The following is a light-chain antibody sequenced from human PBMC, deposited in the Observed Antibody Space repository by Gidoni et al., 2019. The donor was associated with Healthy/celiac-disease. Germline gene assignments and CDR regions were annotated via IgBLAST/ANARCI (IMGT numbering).Light chain of an antibody. Sequence: EIVLTQSPATLSLSPGERATLSCRASQSVSRLLIYDASNRATGIPARFSGSGSGTDFTLTISSLEPEDFAVYYCQQRSNWPLTFGGXTKVEIK. CDR1: QSVS. CDR2: DAS. CDR3: QQRSNWPLT. V-gene: IGKV3-11*01. J-gene: IGKJ4*01.